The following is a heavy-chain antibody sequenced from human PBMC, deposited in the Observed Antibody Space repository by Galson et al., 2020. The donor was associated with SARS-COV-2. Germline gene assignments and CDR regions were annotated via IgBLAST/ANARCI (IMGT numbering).Heavy chain of an antibody. CDR1: GYTFTGYY. J-gene: IGHJ4*02. CDR2: INPNSGGT. D-gene: IGHD3-10*01. V-gene: IGHV1-2*04. CDR3: ARDSRPTMVRGVIDGGPPDY. Sequence: ASVKVSCKASGYTFTGYYMHWVRQAPGQGLEWMGWINPNSGGTNYAQKFQGWVTMTRDTSISTAYMELSRLRSDDTAVYYCARDSRPTMVRGVIDGGPPDYWGQGTLVTVSS.